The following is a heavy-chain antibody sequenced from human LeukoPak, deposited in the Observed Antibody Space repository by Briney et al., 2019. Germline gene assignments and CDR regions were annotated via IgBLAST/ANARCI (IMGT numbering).Heavy chain of an antibody. D-gene: IGHD2-15*01. Sequence: GGSLRLSCAASGFTFSSYAMSWVRQAPGKGLEWVSAISGSGGSTYYADSVKGRFTISRDNAKNSLYLQMNSLRAEDTAVYYCAREKVLGYCSGGSCYISPAFDIWSQGTMVTVSS. CDR1: GFTFSSYA. CDR3: AREKVLGYCSGGSCYISPAFDI. J-gene: IGHJ3*02. V-gene: IGHV3-23*01. CDR2: ISGSGGST.